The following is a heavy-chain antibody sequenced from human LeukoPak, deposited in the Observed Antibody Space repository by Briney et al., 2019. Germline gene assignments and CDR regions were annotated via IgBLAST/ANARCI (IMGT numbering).Heavy chain of an antibody. CDR1: GFTFSSYA. D-gene: IGHD1-26*01. J-gene: IGHJ4*02. Sequence: GGSLRLSCAASGFTFSSYAMSWVRQAPGKGLEWVSAISGSGGSTYYADSVKGRFTISRDNSKNTPYLQMNSLRAEDTAVYYCANQAYGELRDLSVDYWGQGTLVTVSS. CDR3: ANQAYGELRDLSVDY. CDR2: ISGSGGST. V-gene: IGHV3-23*01.